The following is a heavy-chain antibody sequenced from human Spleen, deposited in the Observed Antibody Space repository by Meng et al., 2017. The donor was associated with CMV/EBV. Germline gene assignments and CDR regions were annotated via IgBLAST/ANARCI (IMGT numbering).Heavy chain of an antibody. J-gene: IGHJ3*02. CDR2: INAAGSTT. CDR1: GFTFSSYW. CDR3: AKEDPTIFGGSSDAFDI. Sequence: GGSLRLSCAASGFTFSSYWMHWVRQGPGEGLTWVSRINAAGSTTTYADSVKGRFTISRDNSKNTLYLQMNSLRAEDTAVYYCAKEDPTIFGGSSDAFDIWGQGTMVTVSS. V-gene: IGHV3-74*01. D-gene: IGHD3-3*01.